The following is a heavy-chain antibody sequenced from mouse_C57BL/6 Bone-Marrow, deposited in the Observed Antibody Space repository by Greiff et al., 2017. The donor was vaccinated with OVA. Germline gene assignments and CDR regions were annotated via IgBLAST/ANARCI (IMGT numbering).Heavy chain of an antibody. Sequence: DVMLVESGGGLVKPGGSLKLSCAASGFTFSSYTMSWVRQTPEKRLEWVATISGGGGNTYYPDSVKGRFTISRDKAKNTLYLQMSSLRSEDTALYYCGGLPFAYWGQGTLVTVSA. CDR1: GFTFSSYT. J-gene: IGHJ3*01. CDR2: ISGGGGNT. CDR3: GGLPFAY. V-gene: IGHV5-9*01.